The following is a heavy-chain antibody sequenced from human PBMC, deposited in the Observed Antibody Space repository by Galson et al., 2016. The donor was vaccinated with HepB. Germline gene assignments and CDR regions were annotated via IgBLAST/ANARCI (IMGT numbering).Heavy chain of an antibody. D-gene: IGHD2-2*01. V-gene: IGHV3-9*01. CDR1: GFTFKDYA. J-gene: IGHJ6*04. CDR3: AKGQTSTRYGMDV. Sequence: SLRLSCAASGFTFKDYAMHWVRQAPGKGLEWVSGIGRNSGNIGYADSVKGRFTVSRDNAKKSLYLQMDSLRAEDTALYYCAKGQTSTRYGMDVWAKGPRSPSLQ. CDR2: IGRNSGNI.